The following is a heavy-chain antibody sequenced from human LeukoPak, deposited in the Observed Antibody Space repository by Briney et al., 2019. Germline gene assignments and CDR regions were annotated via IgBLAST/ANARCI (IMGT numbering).Heavy chain of an antibody. CDR2: ICNSKST. CDR3: ARRLLYCSRTSCYYGGRVIGGWDYYGMDV. Sequence: SETLSLTCTVSGFTISSSSYDWGWLRQPPGKGLEWIRSICNSKSTYYNPAISSRVTIYVDTSKNQFSLKMSSVTTADTAVYYCARRLLYCSRTSCYYGGRVIGGWDYYGMDVWGQGTTVTVSS. CDR1: GFTISSSSYD. V-gene: IGHV4-39*01. D-gene: IGHD2-2*01. J-gene: IGHJ6*02.